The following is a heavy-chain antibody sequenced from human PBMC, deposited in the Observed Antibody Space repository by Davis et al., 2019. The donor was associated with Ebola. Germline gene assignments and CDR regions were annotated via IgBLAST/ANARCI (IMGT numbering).Heavy chain of an antibody. J-gene: IGHJ4*02. Sequence: HTGGSLRLSCAASGFTFSNYWMHWVRQAPGQGLVWVSRINNDGSGTVYADFVKGRFTISRDNAKNTLYLQMNSLRAEDTAVYYCTRGRHSEPTYDDYWGQGTLVTVSS. CDR3: TRGRHSEPTYDDY. CDR2: INNDGSGT. D-gene: IGHD2/OR15-2a*01. V-gene: IGHV3-74*01. CDR1: GFTFSNYW.